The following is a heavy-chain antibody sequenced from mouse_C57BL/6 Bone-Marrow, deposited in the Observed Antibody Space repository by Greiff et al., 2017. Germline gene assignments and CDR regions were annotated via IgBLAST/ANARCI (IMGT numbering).Heavy chain of an antibody. V-gene: IGHV1-82*01. CDR2: IYPGDGDT. Sequence: QVQLQQSGPELVKPGASVKISCKASGYAFSSSWMNWVKQRPGKGLEWIRRIYPGDGDTNYNGKFKGKATLTADKSSSTAYMQLSSLTSEDSAVYFCARNFYWYFDVWGTGTTVTVSS. J-gene: IGHJ1*03. CDR3: ARNFYWYFDV. CDR1: GYAFSSSW.